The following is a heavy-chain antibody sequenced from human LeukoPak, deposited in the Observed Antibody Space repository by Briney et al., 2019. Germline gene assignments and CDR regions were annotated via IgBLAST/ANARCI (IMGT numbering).Heavy chain of an antibody. CDR2: IKQNGGEK. Sequence: GSLKLSCAVSGFTFTNYWMNWVRQAPGKGLEWVASIKQNGGEKSYVDSVKGRFTISRDSAKNSLYLQMSSLRAEDTAVYYCARDGTAAGLYFDLWGQGTLVTVSS. V-gene: IGHV3-7*01. D-gene: IGHD6-13*01. J-gene: IGHJ4*01. CDR1: GFTFTNYW. CDR3: ARDGTAAGLYFDL.